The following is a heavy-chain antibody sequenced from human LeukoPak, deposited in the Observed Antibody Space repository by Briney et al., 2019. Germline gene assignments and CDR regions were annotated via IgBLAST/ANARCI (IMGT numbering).Heavy chain of an antibody. V-gene: IGHV1-46*01. CDR1: GYTFTSYY. J-gene: IGHJ4*02. CDR2: INPSSGST. D-gene: IGHD3-22*01. CDR3: ARDGEYYDSRGSYFDS. Sequence: ASVKVSCKASGYTFTSYYMHWVRQAPGQGLEWMGIINPSSGSTSNAQKFQGRVTMTRDTSTSAVYMELSSLRSEDTAVYYCARDGEYYDSRGSYFDSWGQGTLVTVSS.